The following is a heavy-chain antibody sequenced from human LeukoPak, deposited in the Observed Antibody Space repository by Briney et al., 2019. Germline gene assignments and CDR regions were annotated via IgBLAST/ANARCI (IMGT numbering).Heavy chain of an antibody. CDR3: ARNMITFGGVIVKLRAFDI. CDR2: IYYSGST. V-gene: IGHV4-39*01. Sequence: SETLSLTCTVSGGSISSSGYYWGWIRQPPGKGLEWIGSIYYSGSTYYNPSLKSRVTISVDTSKNQFSLKLSSVTAADTAVYYCARNMITFGGVIVKLRAFDIWGQGTMVTVSS. J-gene: IGHJ3*02. D-gene: IGHD3-16*02. CDR1: GGSISSSGYY.